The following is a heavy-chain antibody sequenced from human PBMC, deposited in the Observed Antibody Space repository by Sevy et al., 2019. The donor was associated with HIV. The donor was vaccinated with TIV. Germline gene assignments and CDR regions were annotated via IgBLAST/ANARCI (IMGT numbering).Heavy chain of an antibody. CDR3: ARGDLYNWNVGDYFDY. J-gene: IGHJ4*02. V-gene: IGHV4-38-2*02. Sequence: SETLSLTCTVSGYSISSAYYWGWIRQPPGKGLEWIGSIYHSGTTHYTPSLRSRVTISVDTSKNQFSLKLTSVTAAETAVYYCARGDLYNWNVGDYFDYRGQGTLVTVSS. CDR2: IYHSGTT. D-gene: IGHD1-20*01. CDR1: GYSISSAYY.